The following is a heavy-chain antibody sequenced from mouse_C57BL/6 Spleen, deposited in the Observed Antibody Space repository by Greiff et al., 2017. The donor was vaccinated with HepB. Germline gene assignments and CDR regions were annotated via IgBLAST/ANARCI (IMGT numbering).Heavy chain of an antibody. CDR1: GFSLTSYG. V-gene: IGHV2-2*01. CDR2: IWSGGST. J-gene: IGHJ4*01. D-gene: IGHD2-12*01. Sequence: QVQLKESGPGLVQPSQSLSITCTVSGFSLTSYGVHWVRQSPGKGLEWLGVIWSGGSTDYNAAFISRLSISKDNSKSQVFFKMNSLQADYTSIYYCARNRRPYCYGGAMDYWGQGTSVTVSS. CDR3: ARNRRPYCYGGAMDY.